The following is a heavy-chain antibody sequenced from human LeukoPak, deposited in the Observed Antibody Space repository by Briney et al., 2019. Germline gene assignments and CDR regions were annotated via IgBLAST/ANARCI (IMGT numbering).Heavy chain of an antibody. V-gene: IGHV3-21*01. D-gene: IGHD5-12*01. CDR3: ARSRPIVATTPCYFDY. CDR1: GFTFSTFA. J-gene: IGHJ4*02. Sequence: GGSLRLSCAASGFTFSTFAMIWVRQAPGKGLEWVSSISSSSSYIYYADSVKGRFTISRDNAKNSLYLQMNSLRAEDTAVYYCARSRPIVATTPCYFDYWGQGTLVTVSS. CDR2: ISSSSSYI.